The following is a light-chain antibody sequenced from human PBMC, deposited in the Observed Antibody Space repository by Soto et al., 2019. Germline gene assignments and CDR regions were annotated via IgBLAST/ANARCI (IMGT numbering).Light chain of an antibody. CDR3: RHYVNSQWT. Sequence: EIVLTQSPGTLSLSPGERATLSCRPSQSVSSIYLDWFQQKPGQAPRLIIYAASSRATGIPDRFSGGASATDFTLTISRLEPEDFAVYYCRHYVNSQWTFGQGTKVEIK. V-gene: IGKV3-20*01. J-gene: IGKJ1*01. CDR1: QSVSSIY. CDR2: AAS.